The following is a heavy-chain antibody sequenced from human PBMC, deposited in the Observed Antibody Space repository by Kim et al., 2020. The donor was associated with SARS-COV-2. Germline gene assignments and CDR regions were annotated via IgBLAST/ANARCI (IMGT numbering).Heavy chain of an antibody. CDR2: INAGSGAT. CDR3: ASALSFSFDY. D-gene: IGHD3-3*01. J-gene: IGHJ4*02. V-gene: IGHV3-23*03. Sequence: GGSLRLSCVASGFTFSSYGMSWVRQAPGKGLEWISGINAGSGATYYSDSVKGRFTISREDTRDTLYLHMNSLRAEDTAVYYCASALSFSFDYWGRGALVTVSS. CDR1: GFTFSSYG.